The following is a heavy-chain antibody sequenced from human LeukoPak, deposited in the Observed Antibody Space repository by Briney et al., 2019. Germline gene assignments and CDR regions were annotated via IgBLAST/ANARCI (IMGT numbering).Heavy chain of an antibody. J-gene: IGHJ4*02. V-gene: IGHV3-66*02. D-gene: IGHD3-22*01. CDR3: ARVASGSDLGDFDY. Sequence: GGSLRLSCAASGFTVSSNYMSWVRQAPGKGLEWVPVIYSGGSTYYADSVKGRFTISRDNSKNTLYLQMNSLRAEDTAVYYCARVASGSDLGDFDYWGQGTLVTVSS. CDR2: IYSGGST. CDR1: GFTVSSNY.